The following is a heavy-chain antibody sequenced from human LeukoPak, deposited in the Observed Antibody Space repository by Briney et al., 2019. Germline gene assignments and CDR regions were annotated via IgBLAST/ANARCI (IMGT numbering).Heavy chain of an antibody. Sequence: GGSLRLSCAASGFTFSSYGMHWVRQAPGKGLEWVAFIRYDGSNKYYADSVKGRFTISRDNSKNTLYLQMNSLRAEDTAVYYCAKDPEPYCSSTSCYSDWCDPWGQGTLVTVSS. CDR1: GFTFSSYG. V-gene: IGHV3-30*02. D-gene: IGHD2-2*01. CDR2: IRYDGSNK. CDR3: AKDPEPYCSSTSCYSDWCDP. J-gene: IGHJ5*02.